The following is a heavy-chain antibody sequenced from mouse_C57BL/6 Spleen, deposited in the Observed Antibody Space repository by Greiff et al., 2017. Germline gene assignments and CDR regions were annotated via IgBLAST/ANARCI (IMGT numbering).Heavy chain of an antibody. D-gene: IGHD1-1*01. CDR3: ARPGGSSYRDAMDY. CDR1: GYTFTDYN. CDR2: INPNNGGT. Sequence: VQLQQSGPELVKPGASVKIPCKASGYTFTDYNMDWVKQSHGKSLEWIGDINPNNGGTIYNQKFKGKATLTVDKSSSTAYMELRSLTSEDTAVYYCARPGGSSYRDAMDYWGQGTSVTVSS. J-gene: IGHJ4*01. V-gene: IGHV1-18*01.